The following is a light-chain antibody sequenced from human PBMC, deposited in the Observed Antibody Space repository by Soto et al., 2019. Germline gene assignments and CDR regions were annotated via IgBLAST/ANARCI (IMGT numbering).Light chain of an antibody. V-gene: IGKV3-15*01. CDR2: GAS. J-gene: IGKJ4*01. CDR1: QSVNSN. Sequence: EIVMTKSPATLSVSPGERATLSCRASQSVNSNLAWYQQKAGQSPRLLIYGASTRATGIPARFSGSGSGTEFTLTISSLQSEDFAIYYCQQYNTWPPLTFGGGTKVDIK. CDR3: QQYNTWPPLT.